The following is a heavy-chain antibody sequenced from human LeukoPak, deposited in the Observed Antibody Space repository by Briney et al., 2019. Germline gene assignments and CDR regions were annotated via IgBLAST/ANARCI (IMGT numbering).Heavy chain of an antibody. CDR3: ARQDNSGSYSLDY. Sequence: KHGESLKISCKGSGYGFTSYWIGWVRQMPGKGLEWMGIIYPGDSDTRYSPSFQGQVTISADKSISTAYLQWSSLKASDTAIYYCARQDNSGSYSLDYWVQGTLVTVSS. V-gene: IGHV5-51*01. J-gene: IGHJ4*02. CDR2: IYPGDSDT. CDR1: GYGFTSYW. D-gene: IGHD3-10*01.